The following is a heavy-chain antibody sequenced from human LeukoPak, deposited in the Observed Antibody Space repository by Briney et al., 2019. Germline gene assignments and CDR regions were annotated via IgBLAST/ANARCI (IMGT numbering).Heavy chain of an antibody. Sequence: SVKVSCKASGGTFSSYAISWVRQAPGQGLEWMGGIIPIFGTANYAQKFQGRVTITADESTSTAYMELSSLRSEDTAVYYCARELRYFDWSNTGSGMDVWGQGTTVTVSS. J-gene: IGHJ6*02. V-gene: IGHV1-69*01. D-gene: IGHD3-9*01. CDR3: ARELRYFDWSNTGSGMDV. CDR2: IIPIFGTA. CDR1: GGTFSSYA.